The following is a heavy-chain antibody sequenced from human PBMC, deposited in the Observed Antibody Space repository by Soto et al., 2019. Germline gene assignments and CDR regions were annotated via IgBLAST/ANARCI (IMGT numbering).Heavy chain of an antibody. V-gene: IGHV1-2*06. CDR1: GYTFIGYY. J-gene: IGHJ6*02. CDR2: INPNSGST. Sequence: VASVKVSCKASGYTFIGYYLHWVRQAPGQGLEWVGRINPNSGSTVYAQRFQGRATMTRDMSTSTVFMDLSRLTSDDTAIYYCAREKQLGDNYYGMDVWGQGTTVTVSS. D-gene: IGHD6-6*01. CDR3: AREKQLGDNYYGMDV.